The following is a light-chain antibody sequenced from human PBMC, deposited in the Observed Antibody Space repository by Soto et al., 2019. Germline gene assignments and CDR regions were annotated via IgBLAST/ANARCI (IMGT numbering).Light chain of an antibody. CDR3: CSYAGSSTWV. J-gene: IGLJ3*02. V-gene: IGLV2-23*02. CDR2: EVF. Sequence: QSALTQPASVSGSPGQSITISCSGASSDVGTYDLVSWYQQHPGKAPKLILYEVFKRPSGLSTRFSGSKSGNTASLTISGLQTEDEADYCCCSYAGSSTWVFGGGTKLTVL. CDR1: SSDVGTYDL.